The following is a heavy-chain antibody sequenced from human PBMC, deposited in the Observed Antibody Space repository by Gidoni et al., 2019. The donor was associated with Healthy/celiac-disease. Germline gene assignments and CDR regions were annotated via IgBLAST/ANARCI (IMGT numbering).Heavy chain of an antibody. V-gene: IGHV1-69*01. CDR3: ATPGSGKLWLLFDY. CDR2: IIPIFGTA. D-gene: IGHD5-18*01. J-gene: IGHJ4*02. Sequence: QVQLVQSGAEVKKPGSSVKVSCRYSGGTYSSYAISWVRQAPGQGLEWMGGIIPIFGTANYAQKFQGRVTITADESTSTAYMELSSLSSEDTAVYYCATPGSGKLWLLFDYWGQGTLVTVSS. CDR1: GGTYSSYA.